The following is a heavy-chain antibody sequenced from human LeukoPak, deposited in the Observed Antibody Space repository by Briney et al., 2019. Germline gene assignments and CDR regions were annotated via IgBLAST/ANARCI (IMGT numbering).Heavy chain of an antibody. J-gene: IGHJ3*02. D-gene: IGHD3-10*01. CDR2: IYYSGST. CDR3: ARAPPLLLWFGETENAFDI. CDR1: GGSISSSSYY. V-gene: IGHV4-39*07. Sequence: PSETLSLTCTVSGGSISSSSYYWGWIRQPPGKGLEWIGSIYYSGSTYYNPSLKSRVTISVDTSKNQFSLKLSSVTAADTAVYYCARAPPLLLWFGETENAFDIWGQGTMVTVSS.